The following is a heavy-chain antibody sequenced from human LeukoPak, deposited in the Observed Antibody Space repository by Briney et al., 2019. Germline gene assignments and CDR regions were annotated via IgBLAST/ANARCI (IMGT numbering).Heavy chain of an antibody. Sequence: GASVKVSCKASGYTFTSYCMHWVRQAPGQGLEWMGIINPSGGSTSYTQKFQGRVTMTRDTSTSTVYMELSSLRSEDTAVYYCARVTMVREYDYWGQGTLVTVSS. V-gene: IGHV1-46*01. D-gene: IGHD3-10*01. J-gene: IGHJ4*02. CDR1: GYTFTSYC. CDR2: INPSGGST. CDR3: ARVTMVREYDY.